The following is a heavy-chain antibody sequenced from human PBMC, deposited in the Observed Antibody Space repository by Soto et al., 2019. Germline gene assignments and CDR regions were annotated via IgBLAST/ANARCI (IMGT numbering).Heavy chain of an antibody. CDR2: IMQDGSEK. Sequence: EVQLVESGGGLVQPGGSLRLSCTASGFSFSSYWMSWVRQAPGKGLEWVANIMQDGSEKQYVDSVKGRFTISRDNAKKSLYRQMNGLRAEDTAVYYWARGHSAPDYWGQGTLVTVSS. J-gene: IGHJ4*02. CDR3: ARGHSAPDY. CDR1: GFSFSSYW. V-gene: IGHV3-7*01.